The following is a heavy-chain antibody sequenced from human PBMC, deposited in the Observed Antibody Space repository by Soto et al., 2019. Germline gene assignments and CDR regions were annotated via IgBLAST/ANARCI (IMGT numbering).Heavy chain of an antibody. D-gene: IGHD1-26*01. J-gene: IGHJ4*02. CDR3: AVGVKGDLEY. CDR2: IRSKAYNYAT. V-gene: IGHV3-73*02. Sequence: EVQLVESGGGLVQPGGSLKLSCAASGFTLNGSAIHWVRQASGKGLEWVGRIRSKAYNYATPYAASVRGRFTISRDDSTNTAYLQMNSLKTEDTAVYYCAVGVKGDLEYWGEGPLVTVSS. CDR1: GFTLNGSA.